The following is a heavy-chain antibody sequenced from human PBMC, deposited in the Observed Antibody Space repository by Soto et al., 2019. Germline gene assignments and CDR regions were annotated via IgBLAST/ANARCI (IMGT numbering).Heavy chain of an antibody. D-gene: IGHD3-9*01. J-gene: IGHJ6*02. V-gene: IGHV1-69*12. CDR1: GGTFSSYA. CDR3: ARGWLSTVYYYYGMDV. Sequence: QVQLVQSGAEVKKPGSSVKVSCKASGGTFSSYAISWVRQAPGQGLEWMGGIIPIFGTANYAQKLQGRVTITADEAPSTAYMELSSLRTEDTAVYYCARGWLSTVYYYYGMDVWGQGTTVTVSS. CDR2: IIPIFGTA.